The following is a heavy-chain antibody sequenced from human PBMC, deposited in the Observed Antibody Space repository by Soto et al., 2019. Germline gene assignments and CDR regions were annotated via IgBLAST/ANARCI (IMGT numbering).Heavy chain of an antibody. J-gene: IGHJ6*03. Sequence: GGSLRLSCAASGFTFSSYAMSWVRQAPGKGLEWVSAISGSGGSTYYADSVKGRFTISRDNSKNTLYLQMNSLRAEDTAVYYCAKPGYCSGGSCYPRKYYYYMDVWGKGTTVTVSS. CDR2: ISGSGGST. CDR1: GFTFSSYA. D-gene: IGHD2-15*01. V-gene: IGHV3-23*01. CDR3: AKPGYCSGGSCYPRKYYYYMDV.